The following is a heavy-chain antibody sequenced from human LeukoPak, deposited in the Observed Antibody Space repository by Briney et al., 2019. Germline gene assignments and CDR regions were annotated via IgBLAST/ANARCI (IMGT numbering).Heavy chain of an antibody. Sequence: ASVKVSCKASGYTFTGYYMHWVRQAPGQGLEWMGWINPNSGGTNYAQKFQGRVTMTRDTSISTAYMELRSLRSDDTAVYYCARERAYYGAGGLWGQGTLVTVSS. CDR2: INPNSGGT. V-gene: IGHV1-2*02. J-gene: IGHJ4*02. D-gene: IGHD4-17*01. CDR3: ARERAYYGAGGL. CDR1: GYTFTGYY.